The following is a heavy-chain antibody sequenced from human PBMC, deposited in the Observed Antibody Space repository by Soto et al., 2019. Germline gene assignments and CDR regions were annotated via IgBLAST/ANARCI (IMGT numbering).Heavy chain of an antibody. J-gene: IGHJ4*02. CDR1: GYTFTSYY. CDR2: INPSGGST. V-gene: IGHV1-46*01. D-gene: IGHD5-18*01. CDR3: ARVSPPRGYSYGYDTLNFDY. Sequence: GASVKVSCKASGYTFTSYYMHWVRQAPGQGLEWMGIINPSGGSTSYAQKFQGRVTMTRDTSTSTVYMELSSLRSEDTAVYYCARVSPPRGYSYGYDTLNFDYWGQGTLVTVSS.